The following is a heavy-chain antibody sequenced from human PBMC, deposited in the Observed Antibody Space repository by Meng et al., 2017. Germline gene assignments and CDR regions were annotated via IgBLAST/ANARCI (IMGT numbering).Heavy chain of an antibody. Sequence: QGQLGQSGEEGKKPGSSVKVSCKASGGNLSSYTISWVRQAPGQGLEWMGRITPILGIANYAQKFQGRVTITADKSTSTAYMELSSLRSEDTAVYYCASRVAYYYDSSGYYKNWYFDLWGRGTLVTVSS. CDR2: ITPILGIA. CDR3: ASRVAYYYDSSGYYKNWYFDL. V-gene: IGHV1-69*02. CDR1: GGNLSSYT. D-gene: IGHD3-22*01. J-gene: IGHJ2*01.